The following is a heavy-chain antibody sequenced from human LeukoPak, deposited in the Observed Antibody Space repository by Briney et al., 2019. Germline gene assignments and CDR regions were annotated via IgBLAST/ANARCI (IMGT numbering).Heavy chain of an antibody. D-gene: IGHD6-13*01. CDR2: IWYDGSYK. CDR1: GFTFSNYG. Sequence: GGSLRLSCAASGFTFSNYGMHWVRQAPGKGLDWVAVIWYDGSYKYYADSVKGRFTISRDNSKNTLYLQMNSLRAEDTAVYYCAKVVQYTASTGTGLDYWGQGGLVTVSS. CDR3: AKVVQYTASTGTGLDY. V-gene: IGHV3-33*06. J-gene: IGHJ4*02.